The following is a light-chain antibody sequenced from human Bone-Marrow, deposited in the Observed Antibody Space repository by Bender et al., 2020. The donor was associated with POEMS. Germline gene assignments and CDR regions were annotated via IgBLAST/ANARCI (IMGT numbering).Light chain of an antibody. CDR1: NGDFSDYKH. J-gene: IGLJ1*01. V-gene: IGLV2-23*02. CDR2: EVS. CDR3: CSYADSSTLV. Sequence: QSSLTQPASVSGSPGQSITISCTGTNGDFSDYKHVAWYQRHPGKVPKLLIYEVSKRPSGISNRFSGSKSANAASLTISGLRAEDEADYYCCSYADSSTLVLGTGTKVTVL.